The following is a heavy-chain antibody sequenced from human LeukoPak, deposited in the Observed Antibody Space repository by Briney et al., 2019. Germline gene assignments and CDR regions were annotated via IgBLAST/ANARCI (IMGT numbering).Heavy chain of an antibody. J-gene: IGHJ4*02. V-gene: IGHV3-23*01. CDR2: ISGSDGKT. D-gene: IGHD2-15*01. CDR1: GFTFSTYA. Sequence: GGSLRLSCAASGFTFSTYAMTWVRQAPGKGLEWVSGISGSDGKTYYADSVKGRFTVSRDNSKYTLFLQLNTLRAEDTAIYYCAKSGLNRFDYWGQGTLVTVSS. CDR3: AKSGLNRFDY.